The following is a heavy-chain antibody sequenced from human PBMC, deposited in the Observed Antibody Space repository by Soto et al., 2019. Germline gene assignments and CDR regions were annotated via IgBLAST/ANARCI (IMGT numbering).Heavy chain of an antibody. CDR1: GGSIISGGYY. J-gene: IGHJ4*02. V-gene: IGHV4-31*01. CDR2: SYNSGST. D-gene: IGHD3-16*01. CDR3: ARGVLH. Sequence: QVQLQESGPGLVKSSQTLSLTCTVSGGSIISGGYYWSRIRQHPGKGLEWIGTSYNSGSTYYNPSLKSLVTISVDTSKNQFSLKLSSVTAADSAVYYCARGVLHWGQGTLVTVSS.